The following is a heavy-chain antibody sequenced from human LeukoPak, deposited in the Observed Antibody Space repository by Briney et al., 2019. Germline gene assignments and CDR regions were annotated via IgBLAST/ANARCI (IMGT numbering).Heavy chain of an antibody. J-gene: IGHJ4*02. CDR2: ISGSGDNT. CDR3: AKGSYYDSSGSFYFDY. D-gene: IGHD3-22*01. Sequence: GSLRLSCAASGFTFSSYAMSWVRQAPGKGLEWVSGISGSGDNTYYADSVKGRFTISRDNSKNTLYVQVNSLGTEDTAAYYCAKGSYYDSSGSFYFDYWGQGALVTVSS. V-gene: IGHV3-23*01. CDR1: GFTFSSYA.